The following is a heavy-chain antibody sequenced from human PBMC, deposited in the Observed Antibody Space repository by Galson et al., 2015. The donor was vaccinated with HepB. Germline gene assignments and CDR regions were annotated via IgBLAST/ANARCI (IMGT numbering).Heavy chain of an antibody. CDR2: ISGDGTST. CDR1: GFTFNYYA. D-gene: IGHD3-16*01. J-gene: IGHJ6*02. Sequence: SLRLSCAASGFTFNYYAMNWVRQAPGKGLEWVSGISGDGTSTYYAHSVKGRFTISRDNSKNTVSLQMNSLGAEDTAVYYCAKGGSHVWGAQYCYYYDMDVWGQGTTVTVSS. CDR3: AKGGSHVWGAQYCYYYDMDV. V-gene: IGHV3-23*01.